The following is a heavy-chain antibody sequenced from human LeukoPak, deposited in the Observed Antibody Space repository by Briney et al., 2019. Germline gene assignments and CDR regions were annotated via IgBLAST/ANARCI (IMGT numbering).Heavy chain of an antibody. Sequence: KPSETLSLTCTVSGDSVRSYYWSWIRQPPGQGLEWLGHINDRGSTNYNPSLQGRVTISIDTSKNQFSLKVNSVTAADTAVYYCVRDSRCGSGLFEDGLDFWGQGTTVTVSS. D-gene: IGHD6-25*01. V-gene: IGHV4-59*02. J-gene: IGHJ6*02. CDR3: VRDSRCGSGLFEDGLDF. CDR2: INDRGST. CDR1: GDSVRSYY.